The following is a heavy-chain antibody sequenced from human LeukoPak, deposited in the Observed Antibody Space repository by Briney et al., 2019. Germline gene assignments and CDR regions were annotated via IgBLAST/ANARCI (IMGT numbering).Heavy chain of an antibody. Sequence: GGSLGLSCAASGFTFRNYVIHWVRQAPGKGLEWVAVTSSDLNVKLYADSVKGRFTISRDNSRSTLYLQMNNLRPEDTAIYYCAREGYYGSGSPPSLYFDYWGQGTLVTVSS. D-gene: IGHD3-10*01. J-gene: IGHJ4*02. CDR2: TSSDLNVK. CDR3: AREGYYGSGSPPSLYFDY. CDR1: GFTFRNYV. V-gene: IGHV3-30-3*01.